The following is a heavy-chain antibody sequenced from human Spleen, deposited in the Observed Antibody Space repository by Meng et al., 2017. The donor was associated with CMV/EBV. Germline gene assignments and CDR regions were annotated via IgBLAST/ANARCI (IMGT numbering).Heavy chain of an antibody. Sequence: SVKVSCKASGYTFTGYYMHWVRQAPGQGLEWMGGIIPIFGTANYAQKFQGRVTITTDESTSTAYMELSSLRSEDTAVYYCARGLSAYYYYGMDVWGQGTTVTVSS. CDR3: ARGLSAYYYYGMDV. D-gene: IGHD2/OR15-2a*01. V-gene: IGHV1-69*05. J-gene: IGHJ6*02. CDR1: GYTFTGYY. CDR2: IIPIFGTA.